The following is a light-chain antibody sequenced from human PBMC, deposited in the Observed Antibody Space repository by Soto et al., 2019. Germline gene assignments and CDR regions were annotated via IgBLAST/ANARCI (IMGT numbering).Light chain of an antibody. CDR3: SFYSSENAYV. V-gene: IGLV1-47*02. CDR2: SNN. Sequence: QSVLTQPPSASGTPGQRVTISCSGSSSNIGSNYVYWYQQFPGTAPKLLIYSNNLRPSGVPDRFSGSKSGTSASLAISGLRSEEEADYYSSFYSSENAYVCGTGTKVTVL. J-gene: IGLJ1*01. CDR1: SSNIGSNY.